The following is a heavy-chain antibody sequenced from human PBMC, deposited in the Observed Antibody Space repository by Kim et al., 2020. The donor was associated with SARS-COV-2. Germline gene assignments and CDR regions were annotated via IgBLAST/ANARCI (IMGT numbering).Heavy chain of an antibody. J-gene: IGHJ4*02. Sequence: AQKFQERVTITRDMSTSTAYMELSSLRSEDTAVYYCAALAYSSSWGGYDYWGQGTLVTVSS. V-gene: IGHV1-58*01. D-gene: IGHD6-13*01. CDR3: AALAYSSSWGGYDY.